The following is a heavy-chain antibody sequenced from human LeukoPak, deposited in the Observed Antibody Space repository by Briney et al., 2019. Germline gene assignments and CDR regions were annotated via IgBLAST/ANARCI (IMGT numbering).Heavy chain of an antibody. J-gene: IGHJ4*02. V-gene: IGHV3-33*03. D-gene: IGHD2-21*01. CDR3: ATGGGYYYSH. CDR1: GFPFSSYG. Sequence: GGSLRLSCAASGFPFSSYGLHWVRQAPGKGLEWLAVTYDDGDNKYYADSVKGRFTISRDNSKNTFYLQMSSLRVEDTAVYFCATGGGYYYSHWGQGTLVTASS. CDR2: TYDDGDNK.